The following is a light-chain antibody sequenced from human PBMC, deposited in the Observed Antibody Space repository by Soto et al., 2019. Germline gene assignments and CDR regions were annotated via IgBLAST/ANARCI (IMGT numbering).Light chain of an antibody. V-gene: IGKV4-1*01. J-gene: IGKJ1*01. CDR3: QQYYSTPET. CDR2: WAS. Sequence: DIVMTQSPDSLAVSLGERATINCKSSQSVLYSSNNKNYLAWYQQKPGQPPKLLIYWASTRESGVPDRFSGSGSGTDLTLTISSQQAEDVAVYYCQQYYSTPETFGQGTKVEIK. CDR1: QSVLYSSNNKNY.